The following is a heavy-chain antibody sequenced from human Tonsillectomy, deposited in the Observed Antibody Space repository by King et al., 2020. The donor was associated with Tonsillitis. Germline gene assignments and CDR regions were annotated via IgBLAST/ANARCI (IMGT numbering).Heavy chain of an antibody. CDR1: RFTFSDYY. Sequence: VQLVESGGGLVKPGGSLRLSCAASRFTFSDYYMNWIRQAPGKGLEWVSYISSSSSYTNYADSVKGRFTISRDNAKNSVYLQMNSLRVEDTAVYYCARDGPVVGESYGMDVWGQGTTVTVSS. V-gene: IGHV3-11*06. D-gene: IGHD3-10*01. CDR2: ISSSSSYT. CDR3: ARDGPVVGESYGMDV. J-gene: IGHJ6*02.